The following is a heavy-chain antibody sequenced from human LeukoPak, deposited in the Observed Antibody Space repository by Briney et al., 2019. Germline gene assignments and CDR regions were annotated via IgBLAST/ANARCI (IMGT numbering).Heavy chain of an antibody. CDR1: GFTFSSYG. CDR2: IWYDGSNK. J-gene: IGHJ6*02. Sequence: PGGSLRLSCAASGFTFSSYGMHWVRQAPGKGLEWMAVIWYDGSNKYYADSVKGRFTISRDNSKNTLYLQMNSLRAEDTAVYYCARTWAEAYYYYYGMDVWGQGTTVTVSS. CDR3: ARTWAEAYYYYYGMDV. V-gene: IGHV3-33*01. D-gene: IGHD7-27*01.